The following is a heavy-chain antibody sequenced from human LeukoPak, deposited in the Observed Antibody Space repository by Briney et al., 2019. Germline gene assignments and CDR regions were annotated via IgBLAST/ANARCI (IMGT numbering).Heavy chain of an antibody. J-gene: IGHJ4*02. Sequence: GGSLRLSCAASGFTFSSYAMSWVRQAPGKGLEWVSAISGSGGSTYYADSVKGRFTISRDNSKNTLYLQMNSLRVEDTAVYYCARDQLDIVVVPAAIPVGYWGQGTLVTVSS. CDR1: GFTFSSYA. CDR2: ISGSGGST. CDR3: ARDQLDIVVVPAAIPVGY. V-gene: IGHV3-23*01. D-gene: IGHD2-2*02.